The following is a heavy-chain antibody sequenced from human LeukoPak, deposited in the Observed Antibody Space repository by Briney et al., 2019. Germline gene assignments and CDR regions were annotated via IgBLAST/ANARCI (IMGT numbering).Heavy chain of an antibody. Sequence: GGSLRLSCAASGFTVNNNFMTWVRQAPGKGLEWVSAISGSGGSTYYADSVKGRFTISRDNSKNTLYLQMNSLRAEDTALYYCAKGHHSSSWSFDYWGQGTLVTVSS. D-gene: IGHD6-13*01. J-gene: IGHJ4*02. CDR3: AKGHHSSSWSFDY. CDR2: ISGSGGST. CDR1: GFTVNNNF. V-gene: IGHV3-23*01.